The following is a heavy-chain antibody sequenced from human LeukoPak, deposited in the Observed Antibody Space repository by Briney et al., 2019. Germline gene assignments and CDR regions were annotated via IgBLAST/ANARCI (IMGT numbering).Heavy chain of an antibody. J-gene: IGHJ4*02. CDR1: GPLHNSCY. V-gene: IGHV4-4*07. Sequence: PSDPLSLPCTVSGPLHNSCYWRWTRQAAGKGLEWIGRIDTSGSTTYNPSLKGRVRMSVDSSNNQYSLKLSSVTAADTAVDYCAKVGGSPATYYGILDSWGQGTLVTVSS. CDR2: IDTSGST. D-gene: IGHD2/OR15-2a*01. CDR3: AKVGGSPATYYGILDS.